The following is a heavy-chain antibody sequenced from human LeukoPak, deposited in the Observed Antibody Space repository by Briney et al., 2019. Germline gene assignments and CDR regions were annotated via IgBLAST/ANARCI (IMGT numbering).Heavy chain of an antibody. CDR3: AREADDAFDI. V-gene: IGHV4-4*07. D-gene: IGHD6-19*01. J-gene: IGHJ3*02. Sequence: MTSETLSLTCTVSGGSISSYYWSWIRQPAGKGLEWIGRIYSSGSTNYNPSLKNRVTMSVDTSKNQFSLKLSSVTAADTAVYYCAREADDAFDIWGQGTMVTVSS. CDR2: IYSSGST. CDR1: GGSISSYY.